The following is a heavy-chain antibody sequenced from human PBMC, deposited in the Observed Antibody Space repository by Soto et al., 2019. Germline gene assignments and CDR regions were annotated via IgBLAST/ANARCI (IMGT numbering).Heavy chain of an antibody. CDR2: MKQDGSEK. V-gene: IGHV3-7*01. J-gene: IGHJ3*02. CDR1: GFTFSNYW. D-gene: IGHD1-7*01. CDR3: ATKGGTRDAFAI. Sequence: GGSLRLSCSASGFTFSNYWMSGVRQAPGKGLEWVANMKQDGSEKYYVDSVKGRFTVSRDNAKNSLYLQMNSLRAEDTAVYYSATKGGTRDAFAIWGQGTVVTVSS.